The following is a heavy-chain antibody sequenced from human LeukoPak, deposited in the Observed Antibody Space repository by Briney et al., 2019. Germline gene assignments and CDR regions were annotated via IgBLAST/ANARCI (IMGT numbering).Heavy chain of an antibody. J-gene: IGHJ4*02. CDR1: GFTVSSNH. CDR2: IYSGGTT. Sequence: GSLRLSCAASGFTVSSNHMSWVRQPPGKGLEWASVIYSGGTTYYADSVKGRFTISRDNSKNTLHLQMNNLRVEDTAVYYCATESAYCGGDCYGYWGQGTLVTVSS. D-gene: IGHD2-21*01. V-gene: IGHV3-66*01. CDR3: ATESAYCGGDCYGY.